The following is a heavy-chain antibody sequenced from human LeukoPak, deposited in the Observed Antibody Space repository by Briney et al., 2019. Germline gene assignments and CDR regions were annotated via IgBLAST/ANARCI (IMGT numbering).Heavy chain of an antibody. Sequence: GGSLRLSCAASGFTFSSYAMSWVRQAPGKGQEWVSAISGSGGSTYYADSVKGRFTISRDNSKNTLYLQMNSLRAEDTAVYYCAKDPRIGYCSSTSCSEAYWGQGTLVTVSS. J-gene: IGHJ4*02. D-gene: IGHD2-2*01. CDR2: ISGSGGST. CDR3: AKDPRIGYCSSTSCSEAY. CDR1: GFTFSSYA. V-gene: IGHV3-23*01.